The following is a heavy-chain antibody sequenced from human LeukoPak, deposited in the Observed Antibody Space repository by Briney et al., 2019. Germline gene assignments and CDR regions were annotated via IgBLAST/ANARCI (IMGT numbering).Heavy chain of an antibody. V-gene: IGHV1-46*01. CDR1: GYALTSYY. J-gene: IGHJ4*02. Sequence: ASVKVSCKASGYALTSYYMHWVRQAPGQGLEWMGMINPSGGSTSYAQKFQGRVTMTRYTSTSTVYMELSSLRSEDTAVYYCARDALKDSSGWQITQFDYWGQGTLVTVSS. CDR2: INPSGGST. D-gene: IGHD6-19*01. CDR3: ARDALKDSSGWQITQFDY.